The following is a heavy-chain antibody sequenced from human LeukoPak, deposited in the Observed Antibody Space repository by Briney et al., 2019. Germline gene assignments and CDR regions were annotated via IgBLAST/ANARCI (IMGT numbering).Heavy chain of an antibody. CDR1: GFTFSSNW. Sequence: GSLRLSCAASGFTFSSNWIHRVRQVPGKGLEWIGEINHSGSTNYNPSLKSRVTISVDTSKNQFSLKLSSVTAADTAVYYCARGLISYYYDSSGYYHNWFDPWGQGTLVTVSS. D-gene: IGHD3-22*01. V-gene: IGHV4-34*01. CDR3: ARGLISYYYDSSGYYHNWFDP. CDR2: INHSGST. J-gene: IGHJ5*02.